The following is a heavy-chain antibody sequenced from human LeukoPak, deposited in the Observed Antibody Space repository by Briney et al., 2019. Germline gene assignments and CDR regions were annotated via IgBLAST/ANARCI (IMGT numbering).Heavy chain of an antibody. D-gene: IGHD5-12*01. V-gene: IGHV4-59*01. Sequence: SETLSLTCTVSGGSISYYYWSWIRQSPGKGLEWIGYIYYSGTTNYNPSLKSRVTISVDTSKNQFSLQLRSVTAADTAVYYCARGRGNTGYDPRVIDYWGQGTLVTVSS. J-gene: IGHJ4*02. CDR3: ARGRGNTGYDPRVIDY. CDR1: GGSISYYY. CDR2: IYYSGTT.